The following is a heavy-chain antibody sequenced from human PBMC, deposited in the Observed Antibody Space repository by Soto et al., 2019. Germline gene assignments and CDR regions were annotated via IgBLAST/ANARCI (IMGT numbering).Heavy chain of an antibody. CDR1: GGSISSYY. CDR2: IYYSGST. CDR3: ARFGGTYSSGWYPYFQH. Sequence: QVQLQESGPGLVKPSETLSLTCTVSGGSISSYYWSWIRQPPGKGLEWIGYIYYSGSTNYNPSLKSRVTISVDTSKNQFSLKLSSVTAADTAVYYCARFGGTYSSGWYPYFQHWGQGTLVTVSS. J-gene: IGHJ1*01. D-gene: IGHD6-19*01. V-gene: IGHV4-59*01.